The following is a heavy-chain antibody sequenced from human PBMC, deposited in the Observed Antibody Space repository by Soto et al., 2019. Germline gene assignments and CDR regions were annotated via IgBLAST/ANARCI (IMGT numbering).Heavy chain of an antibody. CDR1: GFTFSSYA. Sequence: PGGSLRLSCAASGFTFSSYAMHWVRQAPGKGLEWVAVISYDGSNKYYADSVEGRFTISRDNSKNTLYLQMNSLRAEDTAVYYCARGRLGLNIAVAGSFDYWGQGTLVTVSS. V-gene: IGHV3-30-3*01. D-gene: IGHD6-19*01. CDR2: ISYDGSNK. CDR3: ARGRLGLNIAVAGSFDY. J-gene: IGHJ4*02.